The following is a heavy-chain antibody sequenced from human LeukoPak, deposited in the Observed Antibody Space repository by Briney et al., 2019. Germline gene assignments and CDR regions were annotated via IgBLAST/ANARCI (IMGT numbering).Heavy chain of an antibody. CDR1: GGTFSSYA. J-gene: IGHJ4*02. V-gene: IGHV1-69*13. D-gene: IGHD2-21*02. CDR2: IIPIFGTA. CDR3: IVGSAYCGGDCYSSFDY. Sequence: SVKVSCKACGGTFSSYAISWVRQAPGQGLEWMGGIIPIFGTANYAQKFQGRVTITADESTSTAYMELSSLRSEDTAVYYCIVGSAYCGGDCYSSFDYWGQGTLVTVSS.